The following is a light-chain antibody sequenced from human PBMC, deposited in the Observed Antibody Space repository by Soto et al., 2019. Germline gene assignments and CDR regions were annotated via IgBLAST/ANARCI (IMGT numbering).Light chain of an antibody. CDR2: EVS. V-gene: IGLV2-8*01. J-gene: IGLJ1*01. Sequence: QSALTRPPSASVSPGQSVTISCTGTSSDIGTYDYVSWYQHLPDKAPKLIIYEVSKRPSGVPDRFSGSKSGNTASLTVSGLQAEDEGDYHCTSYTRDTALVFGPGTKVTVL. CDR3: TSYTRDTALV. CDR1: SSDIGTYDY.